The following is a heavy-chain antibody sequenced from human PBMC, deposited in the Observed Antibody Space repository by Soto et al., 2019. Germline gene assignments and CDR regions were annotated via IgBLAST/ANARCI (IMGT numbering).Heavy chain of an antibody. CDR1: GGSISSSSYY. J-gene: IGHJ6*02. D-gene: IGHD6-19*01. V-gene: IGHV4-39*01. CDR2: IYYSGST. Sequence: SETLSLTCTVSGGSISSSSYYWGWIRQPPGKGLEWIGSIYYSGSTYYNPSLKSRVTISIDTSKDQQFSLKLSSVTAADTAVYYCARVSSGSLIQYYYGMDVWGQGTTVTVSS. CDR3: ARVSSGSLIQYYYGMDV.